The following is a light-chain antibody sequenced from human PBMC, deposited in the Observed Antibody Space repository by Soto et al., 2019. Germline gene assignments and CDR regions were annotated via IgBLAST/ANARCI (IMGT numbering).Light chain of an antibody. CDR2: GAS. J-gene: IGKJ4*01. V-gene: IGKV3-15*01. CDR3: QQYNIWPPLT. CDR1: QSVSSN. Sequence: EIVMTQSPATLSVSPGERATLSCRASQSVSSNLAWYQQKPGQAPRLLIYGASTRDTGIAARFSGSGSGTEFTLTISSLQSEDFAVYFCQQYNIWPPLTFGGGTKVEIK.